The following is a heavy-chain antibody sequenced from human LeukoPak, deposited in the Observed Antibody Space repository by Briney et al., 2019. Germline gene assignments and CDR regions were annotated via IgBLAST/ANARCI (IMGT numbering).Heavy chain of an antibody. V-gene: IGHV1-8*01. CDR1: VCTFSQYD. Sequence: ASVKVSCKTSVCTFSQYDINWVRQPTGQGLEWMGWMNPNSGNTGYAQKFQGRVTMTRETSMRTAYMELSSLRSEDTAVYYCTRGFTRGVQGPWGQGTLVTVSS. J-gene: IGHJ5*02. CDR2: MNPNSGNT. D-gene: IGHD3-10*01. CDR3: TRGFTRGVQGP.